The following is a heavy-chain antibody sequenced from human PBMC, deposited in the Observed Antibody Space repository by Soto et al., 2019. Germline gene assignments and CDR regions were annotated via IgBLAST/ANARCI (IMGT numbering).Heavy chain of an antibody. CDR3: ARDPKTSGGQHWAFNYFDS. V-gene: IGHV3-30-3*01. CDR2: ISYDGTNK. CDR1: GFSFSISP. J-gene: IGHJ4*02. Sequence: GGSLRLSCAASGFSFSISPMHWVRQAPGKGPEWVALISYDGTNKFYADSVKGRFTISRDNSKSTLYLQVDSLRPEDAAVYYCARDPKTSGGQHWAFNYFDSWGQGTLV. D-gene: IGHD7-27*01.